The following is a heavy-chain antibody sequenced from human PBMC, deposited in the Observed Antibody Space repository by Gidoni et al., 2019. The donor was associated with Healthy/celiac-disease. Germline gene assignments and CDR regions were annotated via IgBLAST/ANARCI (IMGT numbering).Heavy chain of an antibody. J-gene: IGHJ4*02. Sequence: QVQLQESGPGLVKPSQTLSLTCTVSGGSISSGGYYWSWSRQHPGKGLEWIGYIYYSGSTYSNPSLKSRVTISVDTSKNQFSLKLSSVTAADTAVYYCAREDSSGYYYYFDYWGQGTLVTVSS. CDR1: GGSISSGGYY. D-gene: IGHD3-22*01. CDR2: IYYSGST. CDR3: AREDSSGYYYYFDY. V-gene: IGHV4-31*03.